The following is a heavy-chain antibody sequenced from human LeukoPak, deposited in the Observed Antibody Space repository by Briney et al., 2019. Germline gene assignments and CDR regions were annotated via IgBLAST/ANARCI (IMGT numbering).Heavy chain of an antibody. J-gene: IGHJ4*02. CDR1: GGTFSSYA. CDR2: IIPILGIA. D-gene: IGHD2/OR15-2a*01. V-gene: IGHV1-69*04. CDR3: APLGDGNTDY. Sequence: ASVKVSCKASGGTFSSYAISWVRQAPGQGLEWMGRIIPILGIANYAQKFQGRVTITADKSTSTAYMELGSLRSEDTAVYYCAPLGDGNTDYWGQGTLVTASS.